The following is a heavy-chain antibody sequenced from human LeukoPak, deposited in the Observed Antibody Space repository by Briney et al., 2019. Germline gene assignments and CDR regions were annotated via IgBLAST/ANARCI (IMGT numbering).Heavy chain of an antibody. J-gene: IGHJ4*02. V-gene: IGHV3-23*01. Sequence: SGGSLRLSCAASGFTSSIYGMSWVRQAPGKGLEWVSSITNGGDNTYYADFVQGRFTIYRDNSKNSLHLQMSSLRAEDTAIYFFAKRDTSGLYYFDLWGQGTLVNVS. CDR3: AKRDTSGLYYFDL. CDR2: ITNGGDNT. D-gene: IGHD3-10*01. CDR1: GFTSSIYG.